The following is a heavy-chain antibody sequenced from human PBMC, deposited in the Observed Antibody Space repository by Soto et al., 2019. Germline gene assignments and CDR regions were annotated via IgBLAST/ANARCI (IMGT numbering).Heavy chain of an antibody. D-gene: IGHD2-15*01. Sequence: PGESLKISCATSRFTFSVYAMSWVRQAPGKGLEWVSTISGSGGPTYYADSVKGRFTISRDNSKNSVYLHMNSLRPEDTAVYYCAKGSGGSPRFPLFWGQGTLVTVSS. CDR2: ISGSGGPT. V-gene: IGHV3-23*01. CDR3: AKGSGGSPRFPLF. J-gene: IGHJ4*02. CDR1: RFTFSVYA.